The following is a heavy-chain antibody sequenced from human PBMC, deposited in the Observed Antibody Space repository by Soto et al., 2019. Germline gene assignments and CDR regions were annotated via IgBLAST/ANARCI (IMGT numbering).Heavy chain of an antibody. CDR3: ARVNGDIDY. Sequence: ASVKVSCKASGYTFTSYDINWLRQATGQGLEWMGCMNPNSGYTGYAQEFQGRVTMTRDTSTSTAYMELSSLRSEDTAVYYCARVNGDIDYWGQGTLVTVSS. CDR2: MNPNSGYT. CDR1: GYTFTSYD. V-gene: IGHV1-8*02. J-gene: IGHJ4*02. D-gene: IGHD4-17*01.